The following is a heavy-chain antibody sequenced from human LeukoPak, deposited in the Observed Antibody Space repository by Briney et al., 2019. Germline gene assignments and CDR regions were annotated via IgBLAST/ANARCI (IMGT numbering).Heavy chain of an antibody. D-gene: IGHD6-13*01. Sequence: PGGSLRLSCSASGFTFNSFAIHWVRQAPGKGLEYVSVISGNGGSTYYADSVKGRFTISRDDAKNSLYLQMNSLRAEDTAVYYCARNNAEYSIAVAGTGWFDPWGQGTLVTVSS. CDR2: ISGNGGST. CDR1: GFTFNSFA. CDR3: ARNNAEYSIAVAGTGWFDP. J-gene: IGHJ5*02. V-gene: IGHV3-64*04.